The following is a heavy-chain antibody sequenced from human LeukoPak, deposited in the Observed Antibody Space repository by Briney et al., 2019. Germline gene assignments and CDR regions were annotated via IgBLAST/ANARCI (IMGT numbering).Heavy chain of an antibody. Sequence: SETLSLTCTVSGGSISSYYWNWIRQPPGEGLEWIGYIYYSGSTNYNPSLKSRVTISVDTSKNQFSLELTSVTAADTAVYYCARGGPTVVALSSFDHWGQGTLVTVSS. D-gene: IGHD4-23*01. CDR1: GGSISSYY. V-gene: IGHV4-59*01. CDR2: IYYSGST. CDR3: ARGGPTVVALSSFDH. J-gene: IGHJ4*02.